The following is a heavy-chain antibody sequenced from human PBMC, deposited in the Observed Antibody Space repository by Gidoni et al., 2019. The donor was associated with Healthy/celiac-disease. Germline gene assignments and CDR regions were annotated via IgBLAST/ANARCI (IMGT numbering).Heavy chain of an antibody. CDR2: IYTSGRT. CDR1: GGSISSGSYY. V-gene: IGHV4-61*02. Sequence: QVQLQESGPGLGKPSQTLSLTCTVSGGSISSGSYYWSWIRQPAGKGLEWIGRIYTSGRTNYNPSLKSRVTMSVDPSKNQFSLKLSSVTAADTAVYYCARGLSTLDPWGQGTLVTVSS. D-gene: IGHD2-2*01. J-gene: IGHJ5*02. CDR3: ARGLSTLDP.